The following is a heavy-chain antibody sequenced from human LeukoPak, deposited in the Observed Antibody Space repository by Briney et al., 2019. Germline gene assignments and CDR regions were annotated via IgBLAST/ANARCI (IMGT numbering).Heavy chain of an antibody. J-gene: IGHJ6*03. Sequence: ASVKVSCKASGYTFSGYYVHWVRQAPGQGLEWMGWINPNTGATNYAQKFQGRVTMTRDTSISTAYMELSRLRSDDTAVYYCARGRGAYYYGSGSYYKPLMDVWGKGTTVTISS. V-gene: IGHV1-2*02. CDR3: ARGRGAYYYGSGSYYKPLMDV. D-gene: IGHD3-10*01. CDR1: GYTFSGYY. CDR2: INPNTGAT.